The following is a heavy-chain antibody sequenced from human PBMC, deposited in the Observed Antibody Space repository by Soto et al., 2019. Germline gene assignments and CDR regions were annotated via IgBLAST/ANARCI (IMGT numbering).Heavy chain of an antibody. CDR2: IYSGGRN. Sequence: SETLSLTCTVSGDSISSFYWSWIRQPAGKGLEWIGRIYSGGRNNYNPSLKSRVTMTVDTSKNQFSLRLSSVTAAATAMYYCARGSSRWDYWGQGTLVTVSS. CDR3: ARGSSRWDY. D-gene: IGHD6-13*01. J-gene: IGHJ4*02. CDR1: GDSISSFY. V-gene: IGHV4-4*07.